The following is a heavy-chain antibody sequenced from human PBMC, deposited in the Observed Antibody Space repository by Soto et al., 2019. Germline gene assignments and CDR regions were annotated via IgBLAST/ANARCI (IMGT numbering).Heavy chain of an antibody. CDR1: GFTFTSSA. CDR3: AAALYGDDGVYYFDY. CDR2: IVVGSGNT. J-gene: IGHJ4*02. Sequence: QMQLVQSGPEVKKPGTSVKVSCKASGFTFTSSAMQWVRQARGQRLEWIGRIVVGSGNTKYAQKFQERVTITRDLSTSTAYMELSSLRSEDTAVYYCAAALYGDDGVYYFDYWGQGTLVTVSS. D-gene: IGHD4-17*01. V-gene: IGHV1-58*02.